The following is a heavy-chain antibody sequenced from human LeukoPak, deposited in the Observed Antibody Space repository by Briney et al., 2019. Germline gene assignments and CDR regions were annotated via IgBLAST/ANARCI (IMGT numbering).Heavy chain of an antibody. D-gene: IGHD2-2*01. CDR2: INWNGGST. Sequence: GGSLRPSCAASGFTFDDYGMSWVRQAPGKGLEWVSGINWNGGSTGYADSVKGRFTISRDNAKNSLYLQMNSLRAEDTALYYCARKAQGPAVTSDYYYYYMDVWGKGTTVTVSS. CDR3: ARKAQGPAVTSDYYYYYMDV. J-gene: IGHJ6*03. V-gene: IGHV3-20*04. CDR1: GFTFDDYG.